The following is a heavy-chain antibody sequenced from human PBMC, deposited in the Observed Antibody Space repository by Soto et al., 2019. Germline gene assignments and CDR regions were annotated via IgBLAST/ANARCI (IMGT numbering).Heavy chain of an antibody. CDR2: INAGNGNT. Sequence: ASVKVSCKACGYTFTSYAMHWVRQAPGQRLEWMGWINAGNGNTKYSQKFQGRVTITRDTSASTAYMELSSLRSEDTAVYYCARDRFRCSGGSCYSFDYWGQGTLVTVSS. J-gene: IGHJ4*02. D-gene: IGHD2-15*01. V-gene: IGHV1-3*01. CDR3: ARDRFRCSGGSCYSFDY. CDR1: GYTFTSYA.